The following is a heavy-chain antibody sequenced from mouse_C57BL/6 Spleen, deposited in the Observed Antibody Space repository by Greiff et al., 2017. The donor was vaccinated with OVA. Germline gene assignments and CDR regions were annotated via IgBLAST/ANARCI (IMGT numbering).Heavy chain of an antibody. CDR2: ISSGSSNI. D-gene: IGHD2-3*01. Sequence: EVKLVESGGGLVKPGGSLKLSCAASGFTFSDYGMHWVRQAPEKGLEWVAYISSGSSNIYYADTVKGRFTISRDNAKNTLFLQMTSLRSEDTAMYYCARWLLRNYMDYWGQGTSVTVSS. CDR1: GFTFSDYG. V-gene: IGHV5-17*01. CDR3: ARWLLRNYMDY. J-gene: IGHJ4*01.